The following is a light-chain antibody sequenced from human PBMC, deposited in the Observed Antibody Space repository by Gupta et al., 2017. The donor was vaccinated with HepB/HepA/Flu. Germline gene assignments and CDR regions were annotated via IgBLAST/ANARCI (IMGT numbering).Light chain of an antibody. Sequence: DIQLTHSPSSLSASVGDRVTITCRASQDIISYLAWYQQKPGKAPKLLIYRASNLESGVPSRFSGSGSGTEFTLTISSLQPDDFATYYCQQYGNYWTFGHGTKVEIK. CDR3: QQYGNYWT. CDR1: QDIISY. J-gene: IGKJ1*01. CDR2: RAS. V-gene: IGKV1-5*03.